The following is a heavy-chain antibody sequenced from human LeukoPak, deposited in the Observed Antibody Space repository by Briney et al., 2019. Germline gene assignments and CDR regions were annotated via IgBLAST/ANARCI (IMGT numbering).Heavy chain of an antibody. D-gene: IGHD3-16*01. J-gene: IGHJ4*02. CDR1: GFTFGDYA. CDR2: IRSKAYGGTT. V-gene: IGHV3-49*03. Sequence: PGRSLRLSCTASGFTFGDYAISWFRQAPGKGLEWVGFIRSKAYGGTTEYAASVKGRFTISRDDSKSIAYLQMNSLKTEDIAVYYCTRTSEGGRFDYWGQGTLITVSS. CDR3: TRTSEGGRFDY.